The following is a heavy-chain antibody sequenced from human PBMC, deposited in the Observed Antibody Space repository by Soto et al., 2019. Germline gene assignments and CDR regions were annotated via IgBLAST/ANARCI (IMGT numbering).Heavy chain of an antibody. Sequence: GSLRLSCIASGFSFSDYAMTWVRQAPGKGMEWVSAIRGSGGETFYADSVQGRFTISRDNSRMTLYLQMNSLRAEDTAVYYCAKGDQERQWVFLHNWGPGTLVTVSS. J-gene: IGHJ4*02. V-gene: IGHV3-23*01. D-gene: IGHD2-8*01. CDR2: IRGSGGET. CDR3: AKGDQERQWVFLHN. CDR1: GFSFSDYA.